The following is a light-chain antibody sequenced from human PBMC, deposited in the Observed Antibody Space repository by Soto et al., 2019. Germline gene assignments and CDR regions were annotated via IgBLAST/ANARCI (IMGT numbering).Light chain of an antibody. CDR3: QQPLFWPPG. V-gene: IGKV3-11*01. Sequence: HSPDTLSLSPGERATLTCRASQSVTNYIAWYQQRPGQAPRLLIYDASNRATGVPARFSGSRSGTDFTLTIIDLEPADFGIYYCQQPLFWPPGFGQGAKVDIK. J-gene: IGKJ1*01. CDR1: QSVTNY. CDR2: DAS.